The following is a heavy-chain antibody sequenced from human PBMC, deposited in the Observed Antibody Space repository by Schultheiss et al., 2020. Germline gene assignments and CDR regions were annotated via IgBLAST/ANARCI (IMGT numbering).Heavy chain of an antibody. CDR1: GYTFTSYT. CDR3: ARVSWSDDAFDI. Sequence: ASVKVSCKASGYTFTSYTMHWVRQAPGQRLEWMGWINSANGNTKYSQKFQGRVTITRDTSASTAYMELSSLRSEDTAVYYCARVSWSDDAFDIWGQGTMVAVSS. V-gene: IGHV1-3*01. CDR2: INSANGNT. D-gene: IGHD3-3*01. J-gene: IGHJ3*02.